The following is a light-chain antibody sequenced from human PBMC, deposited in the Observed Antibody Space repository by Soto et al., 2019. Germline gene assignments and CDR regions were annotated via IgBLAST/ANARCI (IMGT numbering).Light chain of an antibody. J-gene: IGKJ1*01. Sequence: DIQMTQSPSSLPASVGDRVTITCRASQGIRYALGWYQQKPGTAPKRLIYGASILQNGVPSRFGGSGSGTEFTLTISSLQPEDFATYYCLQYNSPPLTFGQGTKVDIK. CDR3: LQYNSPPLT. V-gene: IGKV1-17*01. CDR2: GAS. CDR1: QGIRYA.